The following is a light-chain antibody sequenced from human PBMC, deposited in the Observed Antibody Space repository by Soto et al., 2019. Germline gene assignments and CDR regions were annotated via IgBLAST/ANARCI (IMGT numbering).Light chain of an antibody. Sequence: LSASIGDRVTITCRASQSIRTDLNWYQQKPGKAPKRLIYATSSLQSGVPSRFSGSGFGTDFTLTISSLQPEDFATYYCQQSYSTHPTSGQGTK. CDR2: ATS. CDR3: QQSYSTHPT. CDR1: QSIRTD. V-gene: IGKV1-39*01. J-gene: IGKJ1*01.